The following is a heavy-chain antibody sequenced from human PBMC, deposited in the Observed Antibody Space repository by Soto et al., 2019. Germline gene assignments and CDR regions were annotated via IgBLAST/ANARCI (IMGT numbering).Heavy chain of an antibody. CDR1: GFTVSSIY. Sequence: EVQLVESGGGLVQPGGSLRLSCAASGFTVSSIYMSWVRQPPGKGLEWVSVIYNGGSTYYEDSVKGRFTIYRDNSRNSLYLQMNSLRAEDTAVYYCARDHGVSALAGAFDIWGQGTLVTVSS. J-gene: IGHJ3*02. V-gene: IGHV3-66*01. CDR3: ARDHGVSALAGAFDI. D-gene: IGHD3-3*02. CDR2: IYNGGST.